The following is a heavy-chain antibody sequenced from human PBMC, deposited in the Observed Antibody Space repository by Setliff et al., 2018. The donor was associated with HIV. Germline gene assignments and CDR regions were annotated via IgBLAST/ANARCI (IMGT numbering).Heavy chain of an antibody. D-gene: IGHD3-10*01. J-gene: IGHJ4*02. CDR1: GYSISRGYF. CDR2: VSHSGNT. CDR3: VSQPESRWQIEY. V-gene: IGHV4-38-2*01. Sequence: PSETLSLTCAVSGYSISRGYFWVWVRQPPGKGPEWIGSVSHSGNTDYNISLKSRVTISIDNSNNHFSLKLRSVTAADTAVYYCVSQPESRWQIEYWGQGTLVTVSS.